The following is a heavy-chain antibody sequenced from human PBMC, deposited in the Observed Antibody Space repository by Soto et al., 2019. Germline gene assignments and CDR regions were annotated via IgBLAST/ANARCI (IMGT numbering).Heavy chain of an antibody. Sequence: SETLSLTCAVYGGSFSGYYWSWIRQPPGKGLEWIGEINHSGSTNYNPSLKSRVTISVDTSKNQFSLKLSSVTAADTAVYYCARLVKTLGHWFDPWGQGTLVTVSS. CDR1: GGSFSGYY. CDR2: INHSGST. V-gene: IGHV4-34*01. D-gene: IGHD3-22*01. J-gene: IGHJ5*02. CDR3: ARLVKTLGHWFDP.